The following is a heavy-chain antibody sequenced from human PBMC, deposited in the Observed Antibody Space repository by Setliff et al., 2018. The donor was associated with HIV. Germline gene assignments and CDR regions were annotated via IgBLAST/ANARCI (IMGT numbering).Heavy chain of an antibody. J-gene: IGHJ5*02. CDR2: MNPESGNT. Sequence: GASVKVSCKASGYTFTSYDINWVRQATGQGLEWMGWMNPESGNTGYAQKFQGGVTMTRNTSISTAYMELSSLRSEDTAVYYCAREAWDSSGYYYWFDPWGQGTLVTVSS. D-gene: IGHD3-22*01. CDR3: AREAWDSSGYYYWFDP. V-gene: IGHV1-8*01. CDR1: GYTFTSYD.